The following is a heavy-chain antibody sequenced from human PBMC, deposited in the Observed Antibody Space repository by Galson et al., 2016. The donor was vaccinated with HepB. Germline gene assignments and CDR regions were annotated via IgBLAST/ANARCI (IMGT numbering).Heavy chain of an antibody. CDR2: IWYDGTSK. CDR1: GFTFSNFA. J-gene: IGHJ5*01. Sequence: SLGLSCAASGFTFSNFALHWVRQAPGKGLEWVAVIWYDGTSKYYVDSEKGRFTISRDNSKNTLNLQMNSLRAEDTAVYYCAKVATPNRNYENWFDSWGQGTLVTVSS. D-gene: IGHD4-11*01. V-gene: IGHV3-33*06. CDR3: AKVATPNRNYENWFDS.